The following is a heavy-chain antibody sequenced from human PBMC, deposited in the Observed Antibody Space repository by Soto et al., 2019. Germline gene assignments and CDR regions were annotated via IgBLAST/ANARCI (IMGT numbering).Heavy chain of an antibody. Sequence: GESVKISCKGSWYSFAGFWITLVRQMPGKGLEWMGRIDPSDSQTYYSPSFRGHVTISAAKSITTVFLQWSSLRASDTAMYYCPRQIYDWDSGPNFQYYFDSWGQGTLVTVSS. CDR3: PRQIYDWDSGPNFQYYFDS. CDR2: IDPSDSQT. J-gene: IGHJ4*02. D-gene: IGHD1-26*01. V-gene: IGHV5-10-1*01. CDR1: WYSFAGFW.